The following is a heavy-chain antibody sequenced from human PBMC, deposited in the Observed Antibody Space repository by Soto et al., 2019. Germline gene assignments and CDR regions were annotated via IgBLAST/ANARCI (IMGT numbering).Heavy chain of an antibody. CDR2: TYYRSKWYN. V-gene: IGHV6-1*01. CDR3: ARGPLQQLVPYNWFDP. CDR1: GDSVSSNSAA. J-gene: IGHJ5*02. D-gene: IGHD6-13*01. Sequence: PSQTLSLTCAISGDSVSSNSAAWNWIRQSPSRGLEWLGRTYYRSKWYNDYAVSVKSRITINPDTSKNQFSLQLNSVTPEDTAVYYCARGPLQQLVPYNWFDPWGQGTLVTVSS.